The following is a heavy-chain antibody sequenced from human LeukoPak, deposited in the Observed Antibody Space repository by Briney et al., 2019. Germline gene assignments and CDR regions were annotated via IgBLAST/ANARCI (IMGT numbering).Heavy chain of an antibody. CDR2: ISYDGSNK. V-gene: IGHV3-30-3*01. CDR3: ARAPTSLGFQH. CDR1: GFTVSSNY. Sequence: GGSLRLSCAASGFTVSSNYMSWVRQAPGKGLEWVAVISYDGSNKYYADSVKGRFTISRDNSKNTLYLQMNSLRAEDTAVYYCARAPTSLGFQHWGQGTLVTVSS. D-gene: IGHD3-3*01. J-gene: IGHJ1*01.